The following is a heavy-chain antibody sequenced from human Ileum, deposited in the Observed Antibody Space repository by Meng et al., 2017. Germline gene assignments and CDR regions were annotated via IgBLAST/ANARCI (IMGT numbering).Heavy chain of an antibody. J-gene: IGHJ4*02. V-gene: IGHV4-59*01. CDR3: ARYYYDRGLDY. D-gene: IGHD3-22*01. CDR2: IYSSGST. CDR1: GGSIRSYY. Sequence: GSLRLSCTVSGGSIRSYYWSWIRQPPGKGLEWIGYIYSSGSTNYNPSLKSRVAISIDTSKNQFSLKLSSVTAADTAVYYCARYYYDRGLDYWGQGKLV.